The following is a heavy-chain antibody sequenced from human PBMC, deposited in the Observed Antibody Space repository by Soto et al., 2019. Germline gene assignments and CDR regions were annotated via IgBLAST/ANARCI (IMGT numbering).Heavy chain of an antibody. D-gene: IGHD6-19*01. CDR3: ARDEDRGGSGWHPSYYYMDV. CDR1: GFTFSDYY. V-gene: IGHV3-11*01. CDR2: ISSSGSTI. Sequence: QVQLVESGGGLVKPGGSLRLSCAASGFTFSDYYMSWIRQAPGKGLEWVSYISSSGSTIYYADSVKGRFTISRDNAKNSLYLQMNSLRAEDTAVYYCARDEDRGGSGWHPSYYYMDVWGKGTTVTVSS. J-gene: IGHJ6*03.